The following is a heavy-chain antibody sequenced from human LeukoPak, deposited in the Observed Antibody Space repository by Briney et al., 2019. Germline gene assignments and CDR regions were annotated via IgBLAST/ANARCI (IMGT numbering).Heavy chain of an antibody. J-gene: IGHJ4*02. D-gene: IGHD2-15*01. CDR1: GGTFSSYA. CDR3: ARSVALGYCSGGSCYLGY. V-gene: IGHV1-69*13. CDR2: IIPIFGTA. Sequence: HVASVKVSCKASGGTFSSYAITWVRQAPGQGLEWMGGIIPIFGTANYAQNFQGRVTITADESTSTAYMELSSLRSEDTAVYYCARSVALGYCSGGSCYLGYWGQGTLVTVSS.